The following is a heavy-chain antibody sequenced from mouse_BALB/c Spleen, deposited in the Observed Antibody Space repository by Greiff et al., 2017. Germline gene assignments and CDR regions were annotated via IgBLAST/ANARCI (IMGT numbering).Heavy chain of an antibody. CDR1: GFTFSSYA. CDR3: AREGITTAY. V-gene: IGHV5-9-4*01. CDR2: ISSGGSYT. Sequence: EVQLQESGGGLVKPGGSLKLSCAASGFTFSSYAMSWVRQSPEKRLEWVAEISSGGSYTYYPDTVTGRFTISRDNAKNTLYLEMSSLRSEDTAMYYCAREGITTAYWGQGTLVTVSA. J-gene: IGHJ3*01. D-gene: IGHD2-4*01.